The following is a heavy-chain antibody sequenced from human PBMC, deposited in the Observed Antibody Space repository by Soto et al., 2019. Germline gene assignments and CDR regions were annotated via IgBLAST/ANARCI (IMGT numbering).Heavy chain of an antibody. CDR3: EKEPGGEAVALEY. CDR2: ISYDGSNK. J-gene: IGHJ4*02. V-gene: IGHV3-30*18. Sequence: QVQLVESGGGVVQPGRSLRLSCAASGFTFSSYGMHWVRQAPGKGLEWVAVISYDGSNKYYADSVKGRFTISRDNSKNTLYLQMNSLRGEGTAGYYCEKEPGGEAVALEYWGQGTLVTVSS. CDR1: GFTFSSYG. D-gene: IGHD6-19*01.